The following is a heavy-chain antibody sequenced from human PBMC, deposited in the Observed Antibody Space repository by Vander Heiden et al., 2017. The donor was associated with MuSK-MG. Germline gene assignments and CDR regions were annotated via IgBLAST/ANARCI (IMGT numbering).Heavy chain of an antibody. CDR3: VKRVSGWFWIDY. CDR2: IRGSGDTTA. CDR1: GFTFRDYA. V-gene: IGHV3-23*01. J-gene: IGHJ4*02. D-gene: IGHD6-19*01. Sequence: EVQLLESGGGLVQPGGSLSLSCAASGFTFRDYAMTWVRQAPGKDLEWVSAIRGSGDTTAFYADSVRGRFTISRDDSKSTLFLQMKSLRAEDTAVYYCVKRVSGWFWIDYWGQGTLVTVSS.